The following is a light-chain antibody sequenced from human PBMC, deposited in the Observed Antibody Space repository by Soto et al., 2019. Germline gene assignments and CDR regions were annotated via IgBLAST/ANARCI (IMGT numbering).Light chain of an antibody. CDR1: QSVSNNY. J-gene: IGKJ1*01. CDR2: GAS. CDR3: QQYGSSGT. V-gene: IGKV3-20*01. Sequence: VYRWASGTLRCRASQSVSNNYLAWYKQKPGQAPRLLIYGASNRATGIPDRFSGSGSGTDFTLTISRLEPEDFAVYYCQQYGSSGTFGQGTKVDIK.